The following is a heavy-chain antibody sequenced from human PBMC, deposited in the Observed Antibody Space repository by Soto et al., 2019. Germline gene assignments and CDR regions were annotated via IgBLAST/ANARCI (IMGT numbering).Heavy chain of an antibody. Sequence: ASVNVSCQASGYTFNSYTMNLVRQAPGQRLEWMGWINPDNGNTKSSQKFQDRVIITRDTSASTAYMDLSSLRSEDTAVYYCARGIATGQLDPWGQGTLVTVSS. CDR1: GYTFNSYT. CDR3: ARGIATGQLDP. CDR2: INPDNGNT. V-gene: IGHV1-3*01. D-gene: IGHD2-15*01. J-gene: IGHJ5*02.